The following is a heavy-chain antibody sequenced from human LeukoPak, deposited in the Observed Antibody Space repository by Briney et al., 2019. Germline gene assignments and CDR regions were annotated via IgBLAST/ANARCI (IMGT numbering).Heavy chain of an antibody. D-gene: IGHD3-10*01. CDR2: IYYSGST. V-gene: IGHV4-59*08. Sequence: SVTLSLTCTVSGGSINNYYWYWIRQPPGKGLEWIGQIYYSGSTHYNPSLKSRVTISVDASKNQFSLKLTSVTAADTAVYYCAKRRGDYGSGELNIWGQGTMVTVSS. J-gene: IGHJ3*02. CDR1: GGSINNYY. CDR3: AKRRGDYGSGELNI.